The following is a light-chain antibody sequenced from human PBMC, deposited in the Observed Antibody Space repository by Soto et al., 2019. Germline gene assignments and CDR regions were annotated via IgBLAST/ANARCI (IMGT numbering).Light chain of an antibody. J-gene: IGKJ3*01. CDR1: QSVNNNY. CDR3: QQYGSSPFT. CDR2: GAS. V-gene: IGKV3-20*01. Sequence: EIVLTQSPGTLALSPGERATLSCRASQSVNNNYLTWYRQKRGQAPRLLIHGASSRATGIPDRFSGSGSGTDFTLTISRLEPEDFAGYYCQQYGSSPFTFGPGTRVGIK.